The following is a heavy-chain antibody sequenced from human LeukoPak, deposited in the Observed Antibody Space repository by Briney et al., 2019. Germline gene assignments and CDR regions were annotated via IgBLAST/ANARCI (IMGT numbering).Heavy chain of an antibody. CDR1: GFTFSTYW. CDR2: INTDGSST. D-gene: IGHD6-13*01. J-gene: IGHJ4*02. CDR3: AGGGIAAAGKSFDY. Sequence: GGSLRLSCAASGFTFSTYWMHWVRQAPGKGLVWVSRINTDGSSTNYADSVKGRFTISRNNAKNTLYLQMNSLRAEDTAVYYCAGGGIAAAGKSFDYWGQGALVTVSS. V-gene: IGHV3-74*01.